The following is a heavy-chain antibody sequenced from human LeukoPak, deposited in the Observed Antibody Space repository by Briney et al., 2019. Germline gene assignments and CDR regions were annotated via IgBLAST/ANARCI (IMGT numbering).Heavy chain of an antibody. V-gene: IGHV3-64*01. J-gene: IGHJ4*02. CDR1: GFTFSSYA. CDR3: ARGLTASNGYSDYFDY. Sequence: PGGSLRLSCAAPGFTFSSYAMNWVRQAPGKGLEYVSSISSNGGSTYYANSVKGRFTISRDNSKNTLYLQMGSLRAEDMAVYYCARGLTASNGYSDYFDYWGQGTLVTVSS. CDR2: ISSNGGST. D-gene: IGHD3-22*01.